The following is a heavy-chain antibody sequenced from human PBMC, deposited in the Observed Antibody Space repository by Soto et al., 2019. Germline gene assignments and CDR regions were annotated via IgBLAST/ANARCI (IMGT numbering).Heavy chain of an antibody. Sequence: LSLTCTVTGDSISSRSYYWGWIRQPPGKGLEWIGSIYYSGSTYNNPSLRSRVSMSIDTSKDRFSLKLKSVTAADTAMYYCARGYYGSANGGYYFDYWGPGTLVTVSS. J-gene: IGHJ4*02. V-gene: IGHV4-39*01. CDR2: IYYSGST. CDR1: GDSISSRSYY. D-gene: IGHD3-10*01. CDR3: ARGYYGSANGGYYFDY.